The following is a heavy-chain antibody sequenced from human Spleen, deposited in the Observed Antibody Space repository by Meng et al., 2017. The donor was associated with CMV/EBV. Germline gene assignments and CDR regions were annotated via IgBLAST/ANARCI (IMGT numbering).Heavy chain of an antibody. CDR3: ARGVAEYLGWEMGY. CDR1: GFTVRNYW. CDR2: IDNNDGRST. D-gene: IGHD2/OR15-2a*01. Sequence: EVQLVEAGGTLVQPGGSLRLSCAVSGFTVRNYWMHWVRQRSGKGLEWVSRIDNNDGRSTSYADSVRGRFTISRDNAKNTLYLQMDSLRVEDTAVYYCARGVAEYLGWEMGYWGQGTLVTASS. V-gene: IGHV3-74*01. J-gene: IGHJ4*02.